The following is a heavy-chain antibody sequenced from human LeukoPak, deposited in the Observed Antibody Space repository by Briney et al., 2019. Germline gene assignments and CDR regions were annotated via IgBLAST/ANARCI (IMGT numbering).Heavy chain of an antibody. V-gene: IGHV3-53*01. J-gene: IGHJ4*02. CDR2: IYSGGST. D-gene: IGHD3-16*02. CDR1: GFTVSSNY. CDR3: ARTTNAFGGVIVDY. Sequence: GGSLRLSCAAPGFTVSSNYMSWVRQAPGKGLEWVSVIYSGGSTYYADSVKGRFTISRDNSKNTLYLQMNSLRAEDTAVYYCARTTNAFGGVIVDYWGQGTLVTVSS.